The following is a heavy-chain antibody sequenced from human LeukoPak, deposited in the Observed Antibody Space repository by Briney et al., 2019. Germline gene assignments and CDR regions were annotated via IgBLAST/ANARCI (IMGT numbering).Heavy chain of an antibody. CDR2: IYYSGTT. CDR1: GGSISSYY. D-gene: IGHD6-13*01. CDR3: VRGVYIAAAQYGY. V-gene: IGHV4-59*01. J-gene: IGHJ4*02. Sequence: PSETLSLTCTVSGGSISSYYWSWIRQPPGKGLEWIGYIYYSGTTNYNPSLKSRVTISVDTSENQFSLKLSSVTAADTAVYYCVRGVYIAAAQYGYWGQGTLVTVSS.